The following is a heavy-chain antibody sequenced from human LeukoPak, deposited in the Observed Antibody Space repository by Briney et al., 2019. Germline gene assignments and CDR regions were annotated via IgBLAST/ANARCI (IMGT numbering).Heavy chain of an antibody. CDR1: GFTFSTYA. CDR2: INSNGDEI. D-gene: IGHD6-6*01. Sequence: GGSLRLSCAASGFTFSTYAMTWVRQAPGKGLEWVSGINSNGDEIYYADSVRGRFTISGDNSNNALYLQMDSLRAEDTAVYYCANWIGSSSRDYWGQGTLVTVSS. J-gene: IGHJ4*02. V-gene: IGHV3-23*01. CDR3: ANWIGSSSRDY.